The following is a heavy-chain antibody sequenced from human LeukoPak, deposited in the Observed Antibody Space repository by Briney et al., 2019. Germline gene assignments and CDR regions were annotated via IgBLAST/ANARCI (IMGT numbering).Heavy chain of an antibody. D-gene: IGHD5-12*01. V-gene: IGHV4-4*07. CDR1: GDSISRYC. CDR3: ARDRRGYSGYDVGYNWFDP. CDR2: IYTSGST. Sequence: SETLSLTCTVSGDSISRYCWSWIRQPAGKGLEWIGRIYTSGSTNYNPSLKSRVTMSVDTSKNQFSLKLSSVTAADTAVYYCARDRRGYSGYDVGYNWFDPWGQGTLVTVSS. J-gene: IGHJ5*02.